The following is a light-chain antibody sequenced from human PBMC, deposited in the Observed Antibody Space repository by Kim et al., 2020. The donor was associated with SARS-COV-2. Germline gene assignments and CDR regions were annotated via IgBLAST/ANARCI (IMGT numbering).Light chain of an antibody. Sequence: SSELTQDPAVSVALGQTVRITCQGGSLRSYYATWYQQRPRQAPVLVIYGRNNRPSGIPDRFSGSSSGNTASLTISGAQAEDEADFYCQSRDSGGNVLFGGGTKLTVL. CDR1: SLRSYY. CDR2: GRN. CDR3: QSRDSGGNVL. J-gene: IGLJ2*01. V-gene: IGLV3-19*01.